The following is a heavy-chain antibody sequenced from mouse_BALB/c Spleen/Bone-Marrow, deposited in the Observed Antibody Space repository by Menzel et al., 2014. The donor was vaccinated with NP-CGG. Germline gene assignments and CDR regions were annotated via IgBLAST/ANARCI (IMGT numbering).Heavy chain of an antibody. D-gene: IGHD1-1*01. Sequence: VQLKESGAELVKPGASVKLSCTASGFNIKDTYMHWVMQRPEQGLEWIGRIDPANGNTKYDPKFQGKATITADTSSNTAYLQLSSLTSEDTAVYYCARYRYYGSSYAMDYWGKEPQSPSPQ. CDR3: ARYRYYGSSYAMDY. J-gene: IGHJ4*01. CDR1: GFNIKDTY. V-gene: IGHV14-3*02. CDR2: IDPANGNT.